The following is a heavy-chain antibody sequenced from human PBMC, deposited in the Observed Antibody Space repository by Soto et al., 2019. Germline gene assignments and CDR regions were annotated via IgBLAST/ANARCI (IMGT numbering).Heavy chain of an antibody. V-gene: IGHV4-59*02. Sequence: QVQLQESGPGLVKPSETLSLTCTVSGGSVSSYYWSWIRQPPGKGLEWIGYIYYSGSTNYNPSLKSRVTISVDTSKNQFCLKLSSVTAADTAVYYCAREGVSSSWYNYYGMDVWGQGTTVTVSS. D-gene: IGHD6-13*01. CDR1: GGSVSSYY. CDR3: AREGVSSSWYNYYGMDV. J-gene: IGHJ6*02. CDR2: IYYSGST.